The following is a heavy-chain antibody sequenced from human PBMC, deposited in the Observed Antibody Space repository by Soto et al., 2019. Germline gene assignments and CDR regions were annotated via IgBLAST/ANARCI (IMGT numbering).Heavy chain of an antibody. CDR1: GFTFSSYA. V-gene: IGHV3-23*01. Sequence: GGSLRLSCAASGFTFSSYAMSWVRQAPGKGLEWVSAISGSGGSTYYADSVKGRFTISRDNSKNTLYLQMNSLRAEDTAVYYCAKDASGYSSGWYPNWFDPWGQGTLVTVSS. D-gene: IGHD6-19*01. CDR2: ISGSGGST. CDR3: AKDASGYSSGWYPNWFDP. J-gene: IGHJ5*02.